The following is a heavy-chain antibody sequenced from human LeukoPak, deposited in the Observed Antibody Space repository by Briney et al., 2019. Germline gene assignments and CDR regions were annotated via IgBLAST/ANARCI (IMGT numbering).Heavy chain of an antibody. V-gene: IGHV3-21*01. CDR1: GFTFSSYS. CDR3: ARVHYYYNSSGYNSDY. Sequence: GSLRLSCAASGFTFSSYSMNWVRQAPGKGLEWVSSISSSSSYIYYADSVKGRFTISRDNAKNSQYLQMNSLRPEDTLVYYCARVHYYYNSSGYNSDYWGQETLVTVS. CDR2: ISSSSSYI. D-gene: IGHD3-22*01. J-gene: IGHJ4*02.